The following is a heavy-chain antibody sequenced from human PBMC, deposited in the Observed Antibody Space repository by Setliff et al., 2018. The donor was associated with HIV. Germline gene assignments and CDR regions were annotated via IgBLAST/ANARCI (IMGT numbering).Heavy chain of an antibody. Sequence: ASVKVSCKPSGYTFTDYFLHWVRQAPGQGLEWMGWISPHNADKNIPRKFRGRVTLTRDTSATTAYMELSSLRSEDTAVYYCARKWPGSEKAFDIWGQGTMVTVSS. CDR3: ARKWPGSEKAFDI. CDR1: GYTFTDYF. J-gene: IGHJ3*02. D-gene: IGHD5-12*01. V-gene: IGHV1-2*02. CDR2: ISPHNADK.